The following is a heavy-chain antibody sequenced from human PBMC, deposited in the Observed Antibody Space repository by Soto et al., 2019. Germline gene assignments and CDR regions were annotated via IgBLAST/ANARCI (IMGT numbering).Heavy chain of an antibody. V-gene: IGHV1-69*06. Sequence: QVQLVQSGAEVKKPGSSVKGSCKASGGTFSSYAISWVRHAPGQGLEWMGGIIPSFGTANYAQKFQGRVTITADKSTSTAYMELSRLRAEDTAVYYCAREECSSTSCYSVFDPWGQGTLVTVSS. J-gene: IGHJ5*02. D-gene: IGHD2-2*02. CDR3: AREECSSTSCYSVFDP. CDR2: IIPSFGTA. CDR1: GGTFSSYA.